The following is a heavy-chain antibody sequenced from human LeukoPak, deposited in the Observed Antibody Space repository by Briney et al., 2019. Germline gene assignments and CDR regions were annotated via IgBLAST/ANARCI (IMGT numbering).Heavy chain of an antibody. Sequence: GWALRLSFASSVFTFSSYWMHWIRQAPCKGLAWVSRINRDGGSTGYADSVKGRFTISIDNAKNTLYLQLNSLRAEDTAVYYCARDQAKPWMGDRGYYYMDVWGKGTTVTVSS. CDR3: ARDQAKPWMGDRGYYYMDV. V-gene: IGHV3-74*01. D-gene: IGHD3-16*01. CDR2: INRDGGST. CDR1: VFTFSSYW. J-gene: IGHJ6*03.